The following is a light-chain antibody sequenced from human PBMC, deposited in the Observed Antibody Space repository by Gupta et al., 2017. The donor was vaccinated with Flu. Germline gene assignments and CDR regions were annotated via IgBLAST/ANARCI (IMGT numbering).Light chain of an antibody. CDR1: QNLLYDSNNKNY. CDR3: QQYYYTPIT. Sequence: DTVMTQSPDSLAVSLGERATINCKSSQNLLYDSNNKNYFAWYQQKPGQPPKLLIVWASTRESGVPDRFSGGGSGTDFTLTISSLQAADVAVSYCQQYYYTPITFGQGTRLEIK. J-gene: IGKJ5*01. V-gene: IGKV4-1*01. CDR2: WAS.